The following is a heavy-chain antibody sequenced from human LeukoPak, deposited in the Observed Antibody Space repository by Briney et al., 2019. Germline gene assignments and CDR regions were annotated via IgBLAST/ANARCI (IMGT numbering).Heavy chain of an antibody. V-gene: IGHV3-15*01. CDR2: IKSKTDGSTT. Sequence: GGSLRLSCAASGFTFSNAWMSWVRQAPGKGLEWVGRIKSKTDGSTTDYAAPVKGRFTISRDDSKNALYLQMNSLNTEDTAVYYCTTDLVLIDCSSTSCYEGPNWFDPWGQGTLVTVSS. J-gene: IGHJ5*02. CDR1: GFTFSNAW. CDR3: TTDLVLIDCSSTSCYEGPNWFDP. D-gene: IGHD2-2*01.